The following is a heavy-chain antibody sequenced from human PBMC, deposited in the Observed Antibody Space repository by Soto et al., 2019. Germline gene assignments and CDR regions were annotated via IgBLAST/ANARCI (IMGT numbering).Heavy chain of an antibody. CDR1: GGSISSYY. J-gene: IGHJ5*02. V-gene: IGHV4-59*01. D-gene: IGHD3-22*01. CDR3: TGAYYNVSGYSLDP. Sequence: SETLSLTCTVSGGSISSYYWSWIRQPPGKGLEWIGYIYYSGSTDYDPSLKSRVTISVDTSKNQFSLKLSSVTAADTAVYYCTGAYYNVSGYSLDPWGQGTSVTVSS. CDR2: IYYSGST.